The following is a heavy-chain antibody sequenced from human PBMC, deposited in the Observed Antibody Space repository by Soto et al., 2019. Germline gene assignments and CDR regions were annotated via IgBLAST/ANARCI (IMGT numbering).Heavy chain of an antibody. CDR3: ARVIRGSSHPAF. D-gene: IGHD6-6*01. Sequence: PSATLSLTCAFSGLSIRSGKSWTWIRQSPQRGLEYIGGVFHDGTANYYPSLERRVAISVDTSKNQFSLKLSSVTAADTAVYYCARVIRGSSHPAFWGQGTLVTVSS. J-gene: IGHJ4*02. CDR2: VFHDGTA. CDR1: GLSIRSGKS. V-gene: IGHV4-4*02.